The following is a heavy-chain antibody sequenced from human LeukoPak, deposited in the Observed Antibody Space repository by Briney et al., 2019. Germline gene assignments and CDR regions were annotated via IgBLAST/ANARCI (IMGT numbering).Heavy chain of an antibody. CDR2: IYHSGST. CDR1: GGSISSSNW. V-gene: IGHV4-4*02. D-gene: IGHD3-9*01. CDR3: ARDAAYYDILTGYSPLGY. Sequence: SETLSLTCAVSGGSISSSNWWSWGRPPPGKGLEWIGEIYHSGSTNYNPSLKSRVTISVDKSKNQFSLKLSSVTAADTAVYYCARDAAYYDILTGYSPLGYWGQGTLVTVSS. J-gene: IGHJ4*02.